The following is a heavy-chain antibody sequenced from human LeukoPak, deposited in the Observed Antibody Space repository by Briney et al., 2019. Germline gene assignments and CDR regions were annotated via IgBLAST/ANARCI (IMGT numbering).Heavy chain of an antibody. V-gene: IGHV3-11*04. J-gene: IGHJ6*02. D-gene: IGHD4/OR15-4a*01. CDR2: ISSSGTST. CDR3: ARSMGASPFALFYSYSGMDV. Sequence: GGSLRLSCAASGFIFSDYYMFWIRQAPGKGLEWVSYISSSGTSTKSADSVKGRFTISRDNAKKSLYLQMNSLRAEDTAVYYCARSMGASPFALFYSYSGMDVWGQGTTVTVSS. CDR1: GFIFSDYY.